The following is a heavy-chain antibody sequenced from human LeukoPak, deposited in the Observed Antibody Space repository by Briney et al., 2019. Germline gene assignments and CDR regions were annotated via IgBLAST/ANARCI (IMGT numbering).Heavy chain of an antibody. Sequence: GASVKVSCKASGYTFTSYGISWVRQAPGQGLEWMGWISAYNGNTNYAQKLQGRVTMTTDTSTSTAYMELRSLRSDDTAVYYCARGYGSGLPTLYYYMDVWGKGTTVTISS. D-gene: IGHD3-10*01. CDR1: GYTFTSYG. CDR3: ARGYGSGLPTLYYYMDV. V-gene: IGHV1-18*01. J-gene: IGHJ6*03. CDR2: ISAYNGNT.